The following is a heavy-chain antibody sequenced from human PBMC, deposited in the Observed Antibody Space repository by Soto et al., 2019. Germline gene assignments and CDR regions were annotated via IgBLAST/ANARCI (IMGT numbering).Heavy chain of an antibody. V-gene: IGHV1-69*08. CDR2: IIPILGIA. Sequence: QVQLVQSGAEVKKPGSSVKVSYKASGGTFSSYTISWVRQAPGQGLEWMGRIIPILGIANYAQKFQGRVTITADKSTSTAYMELSSLRSEDTAVYYCARDKRIAVAGTPYYYYGMDVWGQGTTVTVSS. CDR1: GGTFSSYT. J-gene: IGHJ6*02. D-gene: IGHD6-19*01. CDR3: ARDKRIAVAGTPYYYYGMDV.